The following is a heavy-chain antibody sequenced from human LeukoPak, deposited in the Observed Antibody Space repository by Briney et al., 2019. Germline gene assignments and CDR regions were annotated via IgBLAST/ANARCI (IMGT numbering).Heavy chain of an antibody. J-gene: IGHJ4*02. V-gene: IGHV4-4*09. Sequence: PSETLSLTCTVSGGSISSYYWSWIRQPPGKGLEWIGYIYTSGSTNYNPSLKSRVTISVDTSKNQFPLKLSSVTAADTAVYYCAGTYSGSYPAFDYWGQGTLVTVSS. D-gene: IGHD1-26*01. CDR2: IYTSGST. CDR1: GGSISSYY. CDR3: AGTYSGSYPAFDY.